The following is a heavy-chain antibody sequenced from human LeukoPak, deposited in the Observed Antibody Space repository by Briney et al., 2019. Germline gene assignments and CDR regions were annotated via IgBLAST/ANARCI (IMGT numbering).Heavy chain of an antibody. CDR1: GFTFSSHW. J-gene: IGHJ4*02. Sequence: GGSLRLSCAASGFTFSSHWMHWVRQGPGKGLVWVSRINTYGSSTSYADSVKGRFTISRDNAKNTLYLQMNSLRADDTAVYYCARDRGGYSGYDLDYWGQGILVTVSS. D-gene: IGHD5-12*01. V-gene: IGHV3-74*01. CDR2: INTYGSST. CDR3: ARDRGGYSGYDLDY.